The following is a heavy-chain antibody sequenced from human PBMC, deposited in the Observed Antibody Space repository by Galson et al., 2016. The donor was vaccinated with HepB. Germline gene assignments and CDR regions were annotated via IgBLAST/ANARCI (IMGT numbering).Heavy chain of an antibody. Sequence: SETLSLTCAVSGGSITSSDWWSWVRQPPGQGLEWIGQIFHRGRVNYTPSLASRVTISIDTSNIYFSLRLTSVTAADPALYYCARQYSGGPSDYWGQGTLVIVSS. D-gene: IGHD6-25*01. V-gene: IGHV4-4*02. CDR3: ARQYSGGPSDY. CDR2: IFHRGRV. CDR1: GGSITSSDW. J-gene: IGHJ4*02.